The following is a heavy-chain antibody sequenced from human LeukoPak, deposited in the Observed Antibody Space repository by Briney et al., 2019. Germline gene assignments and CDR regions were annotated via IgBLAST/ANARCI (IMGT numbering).Heavy chain of an antibody. D-gene: IGHD2-8*01. CDR3: ARDVTGYCTNGVCYGPGMDV. CDR2: ISSSGSTI. J-gene: IGHJ6*02. CDR1: GFTFSSYA. Sequence: GGSLRLSCAASGFTFSSYAMSWVRQAPGKGLEWVSYISSSGSTIYYADSVKGRFTISRDNAKNSLYLQMNSLRAEDTAVYYCARDVTGYCTNGVCYGPGMDVWGQGTTVTVSS. V-gene: IGHV3-48*04.